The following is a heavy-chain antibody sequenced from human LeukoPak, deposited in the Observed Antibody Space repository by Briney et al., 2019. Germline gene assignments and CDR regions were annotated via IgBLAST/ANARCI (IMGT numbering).Heavy chain of an antibody. Sequence: GGSLRLSCAASGFTFDDYTMHWVRQAPGKGLEWVSLISWDGGSTYYADSVKGRFTISRDNSKNSLYLQMNSLRTEDTALYYCAKDRAARQDYYYYGMDVWGQGTTVTVSS. CDR1: GFTFDDYT. V-gene: IGHV3-43*01. CDR3: AKDRAARQDYYYYGMDV. CDR2: ISWDGGST. J-gene: IGHJ6*02. D-gene: IGHD6-6*01.